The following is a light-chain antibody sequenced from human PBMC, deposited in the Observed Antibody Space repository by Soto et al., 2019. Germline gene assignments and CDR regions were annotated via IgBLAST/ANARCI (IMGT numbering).Light chain of an antibody. CDR3: QQYNNLPRT. V-gene: IGKV3-15*01. J-gene: IGKJ1*01. Sequence: EIVMSKSPSTLSVSPGERATLSCRASQSVSSNLAWYQQKPGQAPRLLIYGASTRATGIPARFSGSGSGTEFTLTISSLQSEDFAVYYCQQYNNLPRTFGQGTKVDIK. CDR2: GAS. CDR1: QSVSSN.